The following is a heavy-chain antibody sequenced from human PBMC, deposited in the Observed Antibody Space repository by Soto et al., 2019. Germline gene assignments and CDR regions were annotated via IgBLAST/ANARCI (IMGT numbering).Heavy chain of an antibody. Sequence: GGSLRLSCAGPGFTLSDHYIDWVRQAPGKGLEWVGRSRDKAQGYSTAYAASVKGRFTTSRDESKNSVYLQMNSLKTEDTAVYYCARHGSDSGWFFFDPWGQGALVTVSS. J-gene: IGHJ5*02. D-gene: IGHD6-19*01. V-gene: IGHV3-72*01. CDR2: SRDKAQGYST. CDR3: ARHGSDSGWFFFDP. CDR1: GFTLSDHY.